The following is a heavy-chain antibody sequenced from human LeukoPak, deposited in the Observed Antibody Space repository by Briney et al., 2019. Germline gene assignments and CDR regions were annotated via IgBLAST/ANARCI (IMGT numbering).Heavy chain of an antibody. CDR2: IIPIFGTA. V-gene: IGHV1-69*05. CDR1: GGTFSSYA. Sequence: ASVKVSCKASGGTFSSYAISWVRQAPGQGLEWMGGIIPIFGTANYAQKFQGRVTITTDESTSTAYMELSSLRSEDTAVYYCAREVAQYSSSSRGSYYFDYWGQGTLVTVSS. CDR3: AREVAQYSSSSRGSYYFDY. D-gene: IGHD6-6*01. J-gene: IGHJ4*02.